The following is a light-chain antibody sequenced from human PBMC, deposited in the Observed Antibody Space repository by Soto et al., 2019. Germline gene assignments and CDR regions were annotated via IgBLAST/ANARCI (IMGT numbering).Light chain of an antibody. Sequence: EIVMTQSPATLSVSPGERATLSCRASQSVSSNLAWYQQKPGQAPRLLIYGASTRATGIPARFSGSGSGTEFTLTISSLKSEDFAVSYCQQYNNWPLTFGQGTKVEIK. J-gene: IGKJ1*01. CDR3: QQYNNWPLT. CDR1: QSVSSN. CDR2: GAS. V-gene: IGKV3-15*01.